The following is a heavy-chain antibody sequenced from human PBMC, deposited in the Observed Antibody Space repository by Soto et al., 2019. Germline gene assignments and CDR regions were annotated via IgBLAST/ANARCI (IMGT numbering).Heavy chain of an antibody. V-gene: IGHV3-15*01. CDR2: IKRKADGGTT. Sequence: GSLRLSCSASEFTFNNAWMSWVRQAPGKGLEWVGRIKRKADGGTTDYAAPVRGRFTITRDDSKNTLDLQMNSLKDEDTGVYYCTTVTFCGSTSCYSYWGQGTPVTVSS. CDR1: EFTFNNAW. CDR3: TTVTFCGSTSCYSY. D-gene: IGHD2-2*02. J-gene: IGHJ4*02.